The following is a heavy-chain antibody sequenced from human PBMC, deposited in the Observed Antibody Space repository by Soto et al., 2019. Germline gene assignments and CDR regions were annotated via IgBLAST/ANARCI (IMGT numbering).Heavy chain of an antibody. CDR3: ARARFQVLYGKPYFDS. CDR2: IYHSGNT. J-gene: IGHJ4*02. V-gene: IGHV4-31*11. Sequence: SETLSLTCAVSGGSITTGGSYWSWLRPHPGKGLEWIGNIYHSGNTYYNPSLKSRLTLSVDTSKNHFSLMVDSVTAADTAVYYCARARFQVLYGKPYFDSWGQGTLVTVSS. CDR1: GGSITTGGSY. D-gene: IGHD2-2*02.